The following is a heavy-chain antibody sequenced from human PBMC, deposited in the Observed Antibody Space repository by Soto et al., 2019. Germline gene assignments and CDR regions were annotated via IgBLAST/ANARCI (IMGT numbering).Heavy chain of an antibody. D-gene: IGHD4-17*01. CDR3: ERKGSLYVDTVATCFDY. Sequence: EVQLVESGGGLVKPGGSLRLSCAASGFTFSSYSMNWVRQAPGQGLEWISSIITTSSIIYSADSVQGRFTISRDKAKNSLYLQMNSLRAEDSAVYYCERKGSLYVDTVATCFDYWGKGTVVTVSS. CDR2: IITTSSII. J-gene: IGHJ4*02. CDR1: GFTFSSYS. V-gene: IGHV3-21*02.